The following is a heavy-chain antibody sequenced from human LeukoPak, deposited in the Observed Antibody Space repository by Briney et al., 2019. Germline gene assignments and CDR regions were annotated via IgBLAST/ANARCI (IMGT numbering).Heavy chain of an antibody. V-gene: IGHV1-18*01. CDR2: ISAYNGNT. CDR3: ARVPHWSGGSCYGHFDY. CDR1: GYTFTSYG. J-gene: IGHJ4*02. Sequence: ASGKVSCTASGYTFTSYGISWVRQAPGQGLEWMGWISAYNGNTNYAQKLQGRVTMTTDTSTSTAYMELRSLRSDDTAVYYCARVPHWSGGSCYGHFDYWGQGTLVTVSS. D-gene: IGHD2-15*01.